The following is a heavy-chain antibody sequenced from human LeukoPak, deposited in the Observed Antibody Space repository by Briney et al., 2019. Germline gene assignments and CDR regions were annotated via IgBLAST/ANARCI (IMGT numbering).Heavy chain of an antibody. D-gene: IGHD1-20*01. CDR2: TNPSGGST. Sequence: ASVKVSCKASGYTFTTYYMHWVRQAPGQGLEWMGITNPSGGSTSYAQKFQGRVTMTRDTSTSTVYMELSSLRSEDTAVYYCARDNWNHYFDYWGQGTLVTVSS. CDR1: GYTFTTYY. V-gene: IGHV1-46*01. CDR3: ARDNWNHYFDY. J-gene: IGHJ4*02.